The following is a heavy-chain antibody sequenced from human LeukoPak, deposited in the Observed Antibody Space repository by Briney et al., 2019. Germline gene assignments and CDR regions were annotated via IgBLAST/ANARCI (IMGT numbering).Heavy chain of an antibody. CDR2: IYYSGST. V-gene: IGHV4-59*01. D-gene: IGHD3-22*01. CDR3: ARVSVRTNYYDSSGYSGDAFDI. J-gene: IGHJ3*02. CDR1: GGSISSYY. Sequence: SETLPLTCTVSGGSISSYYWSWIRQPPGKGLEWIGYIYYSGSTNYNPSLKSRVTISVDTSKNQFSLKLSSVTAADTAVYYCARVSVRTNYYDSSGYSGDAFDIWGQGTMVTVSS.